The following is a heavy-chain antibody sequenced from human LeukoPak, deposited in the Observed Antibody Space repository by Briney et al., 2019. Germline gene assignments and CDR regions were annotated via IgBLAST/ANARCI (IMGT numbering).Heavy chain of an antibody. V-gene: IGHV4-61*02. J-gene: IGHJ3*02. D-gene: IGHD1-26*01. CDR2: IYTSGST. CDR1: GGSISSGSYY. Sequence: PSQTLSLTCTVSGGSISSGSYYWSWIRQPAGKGLEWIGRIYTSGSTNYNPSLKSRVTISVDTSKNQFSLKLSSVTAADTAVYYCARGRGWGVGAFDIWGQGTMVTVSS. CDR3: ARGRGWGVGAFDI.